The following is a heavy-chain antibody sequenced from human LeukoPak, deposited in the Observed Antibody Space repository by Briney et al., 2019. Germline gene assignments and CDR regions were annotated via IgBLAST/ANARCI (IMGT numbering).Heavy chain of an antibody. CDR2: INPNSGDT. Sequence: ASVTVSCKASGYIFTGYYMHWVRQAPGQGLEWMGWINPNSGDTNYAQKFQGRVTITRDTSISTAYMELSRLRSDDTAVYYCARDLDIVVVVAAIGYWGQGTLVTVSS. CDR3: ARDLDIVVVVAAIGY. D-gene: IGHD2-15*01. J-gene: IGHJ4*02. V-gene: IGHV1-2*02. CDR1: GYIFTGYY.